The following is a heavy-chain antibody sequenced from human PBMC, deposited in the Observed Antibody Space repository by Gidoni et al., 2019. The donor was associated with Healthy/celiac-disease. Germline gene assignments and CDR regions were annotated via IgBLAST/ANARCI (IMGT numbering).Heavy chain of an antibody. V-gene: IGHV3-15*01. CDR1: GFTFSNAW. CDR3: TTRFSSGSYYYYYYGMDV. Sequence: EVQLVESGGGLVKPGGSLRLSCAASGFTFSNAWLSWVRQAPGKGLEWVGRIKSKTDGGTTDDAAPVKGRFTISRDDSKNTLYLQMNSLKTEDTPVYYCTTRFSSGSYYYYYYGMDVWGQGTTVTVSS. CDR2: IKSKTDGGTT. D-gene: IGHD3-10*01. J-gene: IGHJ6*02.